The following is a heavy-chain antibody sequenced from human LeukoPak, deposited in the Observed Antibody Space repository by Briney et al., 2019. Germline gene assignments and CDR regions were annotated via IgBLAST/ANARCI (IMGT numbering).Heavy chain of an antibody. CDR2: FDPEDGET. CDR1: GYTLTELS. Sequence: ASVKLSCKVSGYTLTELSMHWVRQAPGKGLEWMGGFDPEDGETIYAQKFQGRVTMTEDTSTDTAYMELSSLRSEDTAVYYCASLVTAIRGVDWFDPWGQGTLVTVSS. V-gene: IGHV1-24*01. D-gene: IGHD2-21*02. J-gene: IGHJ5*02. CDR3: ASLVTAIRGVDWFDP.